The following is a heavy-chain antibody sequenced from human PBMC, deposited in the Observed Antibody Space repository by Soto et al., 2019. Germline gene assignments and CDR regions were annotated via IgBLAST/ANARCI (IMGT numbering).Heavy chain of an antibody. D-gene: IGHD3-10*01. Sequence: EAQLLESGGGIVQPGGSLTLSCAASGFTFASYTMSWVRQAPGKGLQWVSYISDGGHNTYYADSVKGRFTISRDDLLGTLYPQMNSLRAEDTALYYCVREYYGSGVLWGQGTLVTVSS. CDR1: GFTFASYT. CDR3: VREYYGSGVL. J-gene: IGHJ4*02. CDR2: ISDGGHNT. V-gene: IGHV3-23*01.